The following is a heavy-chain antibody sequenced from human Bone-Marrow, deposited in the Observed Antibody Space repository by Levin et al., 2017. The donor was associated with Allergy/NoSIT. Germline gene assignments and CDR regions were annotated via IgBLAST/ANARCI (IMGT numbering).Heavy chain of an antibody. J-gene: IGHJ6*04. CDR3: STGAI. CDR1: GFNLGDYA. Sequence: GESLKISCTTSGFNLGDYAMSWVRQAPGKGLEWIGIIRSKADGETTNYAASVKGRFTISRDDSKGVAHLQMNSLKTEDTAVYYCSTGAIWGKGTTVNGSS. V-gene: IGHV3-49*04. CDR2: IRSKADGETT. D-gene: IGHD3-10*01.